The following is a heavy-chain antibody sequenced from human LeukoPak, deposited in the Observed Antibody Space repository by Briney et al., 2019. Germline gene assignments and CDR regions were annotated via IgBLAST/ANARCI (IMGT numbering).Heavy chain of an antibody. J-gene: IGHJ4*02. CDR1: GYTFTSYY. D-gene: IGHD3-22*01. Sequence: ASVKVSCKASGYTFTSYYMHWVRQAPGQGLEWMGIINPSGGSTSHAQKFQGRVTMTRDTSTSTVYMELSSLRSEDTAVYYCARDQGVTMIRYYFDYWGQGTLVTVSS. CDR3: ARDQGVTMIRYYFDY. CDR2: INPSGGST. V-gene: IGHV1-46*01.